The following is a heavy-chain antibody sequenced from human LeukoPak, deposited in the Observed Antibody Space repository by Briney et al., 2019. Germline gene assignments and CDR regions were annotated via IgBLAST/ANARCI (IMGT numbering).Heavy chain of an antibody. CDR2: INPNSGGT. D-gene: IGHD3-3*01. Sequence: ASVKVSCKASGYTFTGYYMHWVRQAPGQGLEWMGWINPNSGGTNYAQKFQGRVTMTRDTSISTAYMELSRLRSDDTAVYYCARDFSSAIFGVVIPNYWGQGTLVTVSS. J-gene: IGHJ4*02. V-gene: IGHV1-2*02. CDR1: GYTFTGYY. CDR3: ARDFSSAIFGVVIPNY.